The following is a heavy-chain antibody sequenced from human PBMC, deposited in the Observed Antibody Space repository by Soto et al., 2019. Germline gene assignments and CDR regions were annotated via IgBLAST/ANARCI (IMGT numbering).Heavy chain of an antibody. CDR2: LSVSGNYM. J-gene: IGHJ6*03. Sequence: GGSLRLSCVASGFAFSEYSINWVRQAPWKGLEWVACLSVSGNYMHYADSVKGRFTISRDNTKTSLYLEMTSLRVEDTAVYFCARDSRGYDYYYYIDVWGKGTTVTVSS. V-gene: IGHV3-21*01. CDR3: ARDSRGYDYYYYIDV. CDR1: GFAFSEYS.